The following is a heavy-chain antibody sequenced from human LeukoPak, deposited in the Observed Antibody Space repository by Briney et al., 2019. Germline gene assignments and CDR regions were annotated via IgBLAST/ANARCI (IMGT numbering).Heavy chain of an antibody. V-gene: IGHV4-34*01. D-gene: IGHD3-10*01. CDR2: INHSGST. Sequence: SETLSLTCAVYGGSFSGYYWSWIRQPPGKGLEWIGEINHSGSTNYNPSLKSRVTISVDTSKNQFSLKLSSVTAADTAVYYCARRQTTYGSGSYYRSFDIWGQGTMVTVSS. CDR3: ARRQTTYGSGSYYRSFDI. CDR1: GGSFSGYY. J-gene: IGHJ3*02.